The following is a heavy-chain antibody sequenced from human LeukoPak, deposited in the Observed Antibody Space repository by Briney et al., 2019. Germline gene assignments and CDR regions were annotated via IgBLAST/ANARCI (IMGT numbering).Heavy chain of an antibody. CDR2: ISGDGGST. Sequence: AGTLRLSCAASGCTFDDYAMHWVRQAPGKGLEWVSLISGDGGSTYYADSVKGRFTISRDNSKNSLYLQMNSLRTEDTALYYCTKDLNWNYGRPDYWGQGTLVTVSS. J-gene: IGHJ4*02. V-gene: IGHV3-43*02. D-gene: IGHD1-7*01. CDR1: GCTFDDYA. CDR3: TKDLNWNYGRPDY.